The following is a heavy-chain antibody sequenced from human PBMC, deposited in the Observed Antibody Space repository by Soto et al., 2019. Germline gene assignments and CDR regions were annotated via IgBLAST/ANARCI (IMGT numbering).Heavy chain of an antibody. CDR3: AKDRIAVAGSIDY. Sequence: QVQLVESGGGVVQPGRSLRLSCAASGFTFSKYGMHWVRQAPGKGLEWVAVVSYDGSNKYYQDSVKGRFTISRDNSKNTLYLQMNSLRAEDTAVYYCAKDRIAVAGSIDYRGQGTLVTVST. CDR2: VSYDGSNK. D-gene: IGHD6-19*01. J-gene: IGHJ4*02. CDR1: GFTFSKYG. V-gene: IGHV3-30*18.